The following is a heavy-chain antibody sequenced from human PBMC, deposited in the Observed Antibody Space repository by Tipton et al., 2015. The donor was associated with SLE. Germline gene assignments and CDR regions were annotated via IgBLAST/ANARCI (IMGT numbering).Heavy chain of an antibody. D-gene: IGHD3-9*01. CDR1: GGSISSHY. J-gene: IGHJ4*02. CDR3: ARDSGLRYFDWRY. V-gene: IGHV4-59*11. CDR2: IDYSGST. Sequence: TLSLTCTVSGGSISSHYWSWIRQPPGKGLEWIGFIDYSGSTNYNPSLKSRVTISVDTSKNQFSLKLKSVTAADTAVYYCARDSGLRYFDWRYWGQGTLVTVSS.